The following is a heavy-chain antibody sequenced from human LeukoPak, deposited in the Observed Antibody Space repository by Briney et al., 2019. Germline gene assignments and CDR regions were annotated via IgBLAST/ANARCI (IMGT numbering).Heavy chain of an antibody. CDR2: IKQDGSEK. CDR3: ARGPVESYYDFWGGYYPYNWFDP. J-gene: IGHJ5*02. CDR1: GFTFSSYW. Sequence: GGSLRLSCAASGFTFSSYWMTWVRQAPGKGLEWVANIKQDGSEKYYVDSVKGRFTISRDNAKNSLYLQMNSLRAEDTAVYYCARGPVESYYDFWGGYYPYNWFDPWGQGTLVTVSS. D-gene: IGHD3-3*01. V-gene: IGHV3-7*01.